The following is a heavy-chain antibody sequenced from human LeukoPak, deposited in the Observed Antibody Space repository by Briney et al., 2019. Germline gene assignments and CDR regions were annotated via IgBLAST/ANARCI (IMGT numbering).Heavy chain of an antibody. CDR3: ARSPGIAVAGILLSGFYYYGMDV. CDR2: IYYTGTT. CDR1: GGSISGHAYY. Sequence: SETLSLTCTVSGGSISGHAYYWDWIRQPPGKGLEWIGTIYYTGTTFYSASLKSRVTISVDSSRSQFSLKLSSVTAADTAVYYCARSPGIAVAGILLSGFYYYGMDVWGQGTTVTVSS. J-gene: IGHJ6*02. D-gene: IGHD6-19*01. V-gene: IGHV4-39*07.